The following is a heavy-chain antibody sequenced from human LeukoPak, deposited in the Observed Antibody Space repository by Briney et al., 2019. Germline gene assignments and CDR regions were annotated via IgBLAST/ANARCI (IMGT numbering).Heavy chain of an antibody. CDR3: ARDDDYGDYFADY. V-gene: IGHV3-48*03. J-gene: IGHJ4*02. CDR2: ISSSGSTI. D-gene: IGHD4-17*01. CDR1: ASSLTNYD. Sequence: PGRSHTLARPPAASSLTNYDTKSATDAPGKGLEWVSYISSSGSTIYYAGSVKGRFPRSRDNGKNSLYPQMNSLRAGDTAVYYCARDDDYGDYFADYWGQGTLVTVSS.